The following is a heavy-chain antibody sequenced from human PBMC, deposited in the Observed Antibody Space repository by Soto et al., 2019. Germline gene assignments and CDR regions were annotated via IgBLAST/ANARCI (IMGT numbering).Heavy chain of an antibody. V-gene: IGHV1-3*01. CDR1: GYTFTSYA. D-gene: IGHD2-2*01. J-gene: IGHJ4*02. CDR2: INAGNGNT. CDR3: ARPSHCSSTSCPPLY. Sequence: ASVKVSCKASGYTFTSYAMHWVRQAPGQRLEWMGWINAGNGNTKYSQKFQDRVTITRDTSASTAYMELSSLRSEDTAVYYCARPSHCSSTSCPPLYWGQGTLVTVSS.